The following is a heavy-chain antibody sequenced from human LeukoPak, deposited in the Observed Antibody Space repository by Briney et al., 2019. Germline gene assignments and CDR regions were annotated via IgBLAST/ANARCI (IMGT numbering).Heavy chain of an antibody. CDR2: ISSGSTYK. CDR3: ARAGVVTPGYVFDI. D-gene: IGHD4-23*01. CDR1: GFTFSNYR. J-gene: IGHJ3*02. Sequence: GGSLRLSCEASGFTFSNYRMNWVRQAPGKGLEWVSSISSGSTYKYYADSVKGRFTISRDNAKNSLYLQMNSLRAEDTAVYYCARAGVVTPGYVFDIWGKGKMVTVSS. V-gene: IGHV3-21*01.